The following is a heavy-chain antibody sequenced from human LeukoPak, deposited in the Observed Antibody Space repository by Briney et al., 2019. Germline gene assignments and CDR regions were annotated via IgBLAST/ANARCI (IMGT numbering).Heavy chain of an antibody. Sequence: GGSLRLSCAASGFTFSSYAMHWVRQAPGKGRGWVAVISYDGSNKYYADSVKGRFTISRDNSKNTLYLQMNSLRAEDTAVYYCASPPIRFLEWLSPDYYGMDVWGQGTTVTVSS. D-gene: IGHD3-3*01. J-gene: IGHJ6*02. CDR1: GFTFSSYA. V-gene: IGHV3-30-3*01. CDR3: ASPPIRFLEWLSPDYYGMDV. CDR2: ISYDGSNK.